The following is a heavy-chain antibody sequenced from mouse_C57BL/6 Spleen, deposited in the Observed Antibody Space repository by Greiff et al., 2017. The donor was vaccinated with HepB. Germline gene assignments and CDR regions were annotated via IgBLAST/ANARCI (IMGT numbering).Heavy chain of an antibody. CDR2: INPYNGGT. Sequence: EVQLQQSGPVLVKPGASVKMSCKASGYTFTDYYMNWVKQSHGKSLEWIGVINPYNGGTSYNQKFKGKATLTVDKSSSTAYMELNSLTSEDSAVYYGAREGFYGKGGYVDVWGTGTTVTVSS. J-gene: IGHJ1*03. D-gene: IGHD2-1*01. V-gene: IGHV1-19*01. CDR1: GYTFTDYY. CDR3: AREGFYGKGGYVDV.